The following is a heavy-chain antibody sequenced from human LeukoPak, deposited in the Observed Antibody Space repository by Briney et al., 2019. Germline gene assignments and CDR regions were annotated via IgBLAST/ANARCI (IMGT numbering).Heavy chain of an antibody. V-gene: IGHV3-23*01. J-gene: IGHJ5*02. CDR3: EKVRYTTWFDP. D-gene: IGHD3-9*01. Sequence: GGSLRLSCAASGFTFMEYSMSWVRQAPGKGLEWVSNIRSNGRDTYYIDSVKGRFTISIDNSKNTVYLEMNSLRAGDSAVYYCEKVRYTTWFDPWGQGTLVTVSS. CDR1: GFTFMEYS. CDR2: IRSNGRDT.